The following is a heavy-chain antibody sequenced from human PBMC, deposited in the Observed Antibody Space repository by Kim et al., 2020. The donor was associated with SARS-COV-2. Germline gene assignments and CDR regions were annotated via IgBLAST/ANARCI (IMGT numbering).Heavy chain of an antibody. CDR3: ARGRYCSSTSCYALYYYYYYMDV. CDR2: INAGNGNT. Sequence: ASVKVSCKASGYTFTSYAMHWVRQAPGQRLEWMGWINAGNGNTKYSQKFQGRVTITRDTSASTAYMELSSLRSEDTAVYYCARGRYCSSTSCYALYYYYYYMDVWGKGTTVTVSS. J-gene: IGHJ6*03. V-gene: IGHV1-3*01. CDR1: GYTFTSYA. D-gene: IGHD2-2*01.